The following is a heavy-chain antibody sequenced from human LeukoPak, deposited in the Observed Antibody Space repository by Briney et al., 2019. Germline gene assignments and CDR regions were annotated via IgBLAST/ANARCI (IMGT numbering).Heavy chain of an antibody. J-gene: IGHJ6*03. CDR2: ISWDGGST. CDR1: GFTFDDYA. V-gene: IGHV3-43D*03. D-gene: IGHD3-3*01. Sequence: PGGSLRLSCAASGFTFDDYAMHWVRQAPGKGLEWVSLISWDGGSTYYADSVKGRFTISRDNSKNSLYLQMNSLRAEDTALYYCAKDSNRRFGHEDYYYYMDVWGKGTTVTVSS. CDR3: AKDSNRRFGHEDYYYYMDV.